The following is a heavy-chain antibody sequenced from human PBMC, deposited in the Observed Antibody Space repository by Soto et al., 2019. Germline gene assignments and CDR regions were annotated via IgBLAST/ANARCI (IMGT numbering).Heavy chain of an antibody. J-gene: IGHJ6*02. CDR1: GGSITNYY. Sequence: QVQVQESGPGLVKPSETLSLTCTVSGGSITNYYGSWFRQPPGKGLEWIGYIQYSGYSAYNLSLKRRVTMSMDTSKTQFSLMLESVTATDTAVYYCARHGFGSLHGLVDVWGQGTTVIVSS. D-gene: IGHD3-10*01. V-gene: IGHV4-59*08. CDR3: ARHGFGSLHGLVDV. CDR2: IQYSGYS.